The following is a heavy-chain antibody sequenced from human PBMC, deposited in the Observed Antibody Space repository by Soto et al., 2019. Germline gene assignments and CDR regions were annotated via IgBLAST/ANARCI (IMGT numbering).Heavy chain of an antibody. Sequence: QVQLVESGGGVVQPGRSLRLSCAASGFTFSSYGMHWVRQAPGKGLEWVAVIWYDGSNKYYADSVKGRFTISRDNSKNTLCLQMNSLRAEDTAVYYCAGDLVVRGVTDGMDVWGQGTTVTVSS. V-gene: IGHV3-33*01. J-gene: IGHJ6*02. D-gene: IGHD3-10*01. CDR1: GFTFSSYG. CDR3: AGDLVVRGVTDGMDV. CDR2: IWYDGSNK.